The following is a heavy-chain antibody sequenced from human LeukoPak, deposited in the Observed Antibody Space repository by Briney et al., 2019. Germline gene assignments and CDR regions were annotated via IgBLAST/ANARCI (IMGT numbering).Heavy chain of an antibody. Sequence: GGSLRLSCAASGFTFSSYAMHWVRQAPGKGLEYVSAISSNGGSTYYANSVKGRFTISRDNSKNTLYLQMGSLRAEDMAVYYCARDTLAGATRAFDIWGQGTMVTVSS. D-gene: IGHD1-26*01. CDR2: ISSNGGST. CDR3: ARDTLAGATRAFDI. CDR1: GFTFSSYA. J-gene: IGHJ3*02. V-gene: IGHV3-64*01.